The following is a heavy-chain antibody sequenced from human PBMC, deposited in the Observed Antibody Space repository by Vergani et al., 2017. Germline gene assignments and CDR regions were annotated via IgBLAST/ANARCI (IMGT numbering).Heavy chain of an antibody. CDR3: AKGSDAFDI. Sequence: EVQLVESGGGLVKPGRSLRLSCTASGFTFSSYSMNWVRQAPGKGLEWVSSISSSSSYIYYADSVKGRFTISRDNAKNSLYLQMNSLRAEDTAVYYCAKGSDAFDIWGQGTMVTVSS. CDR2: ISSSSSYI. CDR1: GFTFSSYS. V-gene: IGHV3-21*01. J-gene: IGHJ3*02. D-gene: IGHD2-15*01.